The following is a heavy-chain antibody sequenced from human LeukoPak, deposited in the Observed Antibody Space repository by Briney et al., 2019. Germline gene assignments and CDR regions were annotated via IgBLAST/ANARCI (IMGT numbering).Heavy chain of an antibody. CDR3: VRSYTMVRGVIRPFGYYGMDV. Sequence: SETLSLTCTVSGGSISSSNWWSWVRQPPGKGLEWIGEIYHSGSTNYNPSLKSRVTISVDKSKNQFSLKLSSVTAADTAVYYCVRSYTMVRGVIRPFGYYGMDVWGQGTTVTVSS. CDR1: GGSISSSNW. J-gene: IGHJ6*02. V-gene: IGHV4-4*02. D-gene: IGHD3-10*01. CDR2: IYHSGST.